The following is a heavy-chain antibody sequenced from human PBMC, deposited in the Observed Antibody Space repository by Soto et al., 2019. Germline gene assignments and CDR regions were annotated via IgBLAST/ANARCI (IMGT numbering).Heavy chain of an antibody. J-gene: IGHJ4*02. Sequence: LSLTCTVSGGSISSGGYYWSWIRQHPGKGLEWIGYIYYSGSTYYNPSLKSRVTISVDTSKNQFSLKLSSVTAADTAVYYCARHYGDYGDHFDYWGQGTLVTVSS. CDR1: GGSISSGGYY. V-gene: IGHV4-31*03. D-gene: IGHD4-17*01. CDR3: ARHYGDYGDHFDY. CDR2: IYYSGST.